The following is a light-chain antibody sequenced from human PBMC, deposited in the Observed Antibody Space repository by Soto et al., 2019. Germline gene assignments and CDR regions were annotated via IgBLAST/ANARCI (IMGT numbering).Light chain of an antibody. CDR2: AAS. J-gene: IGKJ1*01. Sequence: AIRMTQSPSSLSASTGDRVTITCRASQGISSYLAWYQQKPGKAPKLLIYAASTLQSGVPSRFSGSGSGTDFTLTISCLQSEDFATYYCQQYYSYPQMFGQGTKV. CDR3: QQYYSYPQM. V-gene: IGKV1-8*01. CDR1: QGISSY.